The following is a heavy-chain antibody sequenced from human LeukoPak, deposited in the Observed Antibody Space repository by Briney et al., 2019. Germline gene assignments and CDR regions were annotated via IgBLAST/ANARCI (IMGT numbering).Heavy chain of an antibody. D-gene: IGHD5-24*01. J-gene: IGHJ4*02. CDR3: ARVTSDGYNYRYFDY. CDR1: GYTLPELS. V-gene: IGHV1-24*01. Sequence: ASVTVSFKVSGYTLPELSMHWVRQAPGKGLEWMGGFDPEDGETIYAQKFQGRVTMTEDTSTDTAYMELSSLRSEDTAVYDCARVTSDGYNYRYFDYWGQGTLVTVSS. CDR2: FDPEDGET.